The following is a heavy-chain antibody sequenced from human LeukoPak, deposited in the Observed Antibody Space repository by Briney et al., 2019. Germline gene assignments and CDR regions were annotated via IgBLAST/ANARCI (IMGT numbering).Heavy chain of an antibody. CDR2: IYSGGVT. J-gene: IGHJ4*02. CDR3: AGRRTYFDY. CDR1: GVTVSSNY. V-gene: IGHV3-53*01. D-gene: IGHD2-15*01. Sequence: GGSLRLSCAASGVTVSSNYMSWVRQAPGKGLEWVSVIYSGGVTYYADSVKGRFTISRDNSKNTLYLQMNSLRADDTAVYYCAGRRTYFDYWGQGTLVTVFS.